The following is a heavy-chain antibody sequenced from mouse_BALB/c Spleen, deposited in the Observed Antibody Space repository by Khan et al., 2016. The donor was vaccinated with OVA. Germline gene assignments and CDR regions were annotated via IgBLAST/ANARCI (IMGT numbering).Heavy chain of an antibody. J-gene: IGHJ1*01. Sequence: QIQLVQSGPELKKPGETVKISCKASGYTFINYGMNWVKQAPGKGFKWMGWINTYAGEPTYADNFKGRFAFSLEKSASTAYLQINNLKNEDIATYFLAKTYYSYGWYFDVWGAGTTVTVSS. CDR3: AKTYYSYGWYFDV. CDR2: INTYAGEP. V-gene: IGHV9-1*02. CDR1: GYTFINYG. D-gene: IGHD2-12*01.